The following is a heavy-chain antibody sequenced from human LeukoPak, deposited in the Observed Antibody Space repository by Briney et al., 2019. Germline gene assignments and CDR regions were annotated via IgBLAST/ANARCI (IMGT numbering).Heavy chain of an antibody. D-gene: IGHD4-17*01. CDR3: ARGAYGDK. V-gene: IGHV1-18*01. CDR1: GYTLTSYG. Sequence: GASVKVSCKPSGYTLTSYGINWMRQAPGQGLEWMGWISTQSGNTNYAQKVQGRLTLTTDRSTNTAYMDLRSLRSDDTAVYYCARGAYGDKWGQGTMVTVSS. J-gene: IGHJ4*02. CDR2: ISTQSGNT.